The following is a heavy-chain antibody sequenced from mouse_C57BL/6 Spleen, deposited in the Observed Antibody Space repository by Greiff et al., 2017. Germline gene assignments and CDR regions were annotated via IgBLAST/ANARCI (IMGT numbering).Heavy chain of an antibody. CDR3: ARAKGGHYSNSEGGFAY. D-gene: IGHD2-5*01. CDR2: IYPGSGST. Sequence: QVQLQQPGAELVKPGASVKMSCKASGYTFTSYWITWVKQRPGQGLEWIGDIYPGSGSTNYNEKFKSKATLTVDTSSSTAYMQLSSLTSEDSAVYYCARAKGGHYSNSEGGFAYWGQGTLVTVSA. V-gene: IGHV1-55*01. CDR1: GYTFTSYW. J-gene: IGHJ3*01.